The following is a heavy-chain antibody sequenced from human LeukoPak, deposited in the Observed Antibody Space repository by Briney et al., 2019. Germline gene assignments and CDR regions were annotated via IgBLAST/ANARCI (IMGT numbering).Heavy chain of an antibody. CDR1: GGSISSSTYY. J-gene: IGHJ4*02. Sequence: ETLSLTCIVSGGSISSSTYYWGWIRQPPGKGLEWIGSIYYSGSTYYNPSLKGRVTISVDTSKNQFSLKLNSVTAADTAVYYCARQGVLWTPRDWGQGALVTVSS. CDR3: ARQGVLWTPRD. D-gene: IGHD3-10*01. V-gene: IGHV4-39*01. CDR2: IYYSGST.